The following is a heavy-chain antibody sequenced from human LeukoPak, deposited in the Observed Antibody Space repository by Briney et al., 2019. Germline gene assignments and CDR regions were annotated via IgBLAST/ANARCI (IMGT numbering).Heavy chain of an antibody. CDR2: ISSSSSYI. Sequence: GGSLRLSCAASGFTFSSYSMNWVSQAPGKGLEWVSSISSSSSYIYYADSVKGRFTISRDNAKNSLYLQMNSLRAEDTAVYYCAREIREDYGSGSSTAVYGTWGQGTLVTVSS. CDR3: AREIREDYGSGSSTAVYGT. V-gene: IGHV3-21*01. CDR1: GFTFSSYS. D-gene: IGHD3-10*01. J-gene: IGHJ5*02.